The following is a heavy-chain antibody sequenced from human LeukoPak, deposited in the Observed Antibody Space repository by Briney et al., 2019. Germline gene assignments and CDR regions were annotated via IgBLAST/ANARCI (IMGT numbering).Heavy chain of an antibody. CDR2: INTNTGNP. J-gene: IGHJ4*02. D-gene: IGHD2-15*01. CDR3: ATTHLGYCSGGSCYGEVDFDY. V-gene: IGHV7-4-1*02. Sequence: ASVKVSCKASGYTFTSYAMNWVRQAPGQGLEWMGWINTNTGNPTYAQGFTGRFVFSLDTSVSTAYLQISSLKAEDTAVYYCATTHLGYCSGGSCYGEVDFDYWGQGTLVTVSS. CDR1: GYTFTSYA.